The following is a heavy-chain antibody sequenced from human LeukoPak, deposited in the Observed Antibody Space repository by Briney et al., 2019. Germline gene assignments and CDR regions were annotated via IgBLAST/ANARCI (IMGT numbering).Heavy chain of an antibody. CDR1: GGSISSYY. CDR2: IYYSRST. CDR3: ARGGRKAASIAEVGWFGP. D-gene: IGHD6-6*01. V-gene: IGHV4-59*12. J-gene: IGHJ5*02. Sequence: SETLSLTCTVSGGSISSYYMSWIRQPPGKGLEWVGYIYYSRSTNYNASLKSRVTISVDRSKNQFYLKLSCVTAADTAVYSCARGGRKAASIAEVGWFGPQGQGTLVS.